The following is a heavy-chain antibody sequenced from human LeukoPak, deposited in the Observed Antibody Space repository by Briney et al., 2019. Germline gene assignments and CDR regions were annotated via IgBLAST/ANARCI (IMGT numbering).Heavy chain of an antibody. D-gene: IGHD3-3*01. V-gene: IGHV4-4*07. Sequence: SETLSLTCTVSGGSISSYYWSWIRQPAGKGLEWIGRIYTSGSTNYNPSLKSRVTMSVDTSKTQFSLKLTSVTAADTAVYYCARETIFGVIIRFDPWGQGTLVTVSS. CDR2: IYTSGST. J-gene: IGHJ5*02. CDR3: ARETIFGVIIRFDP. CDR1: GGSISSYY.